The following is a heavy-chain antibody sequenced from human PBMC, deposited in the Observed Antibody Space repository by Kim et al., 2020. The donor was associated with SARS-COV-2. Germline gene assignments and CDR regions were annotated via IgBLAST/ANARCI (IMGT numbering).Heavy chain of an antibody. Sequence: SETLSLTCAVYGGSFSGYYWSWIRQPPGKGLEWIGEINHSGSTNYNPSLKSRVTISVDTSKNQFSLKLSSVTAADTAVYYCARGARIAAAVYYYYYMDVWGKGTTVTVSS. CDR2: INHSGST. CDR3: ARGARIAAAVYYYYYMDV. D-gene: IGHD6-13*01. J-gene: IGHJ6*03. V-gene: IGHV4-34*01. CDR1: GGSFSGYY.